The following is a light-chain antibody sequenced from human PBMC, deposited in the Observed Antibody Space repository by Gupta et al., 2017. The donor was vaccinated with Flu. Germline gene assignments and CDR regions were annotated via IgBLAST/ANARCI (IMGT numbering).Light chain of an antibody. V-gene: IGLV3-1*01. CDR1: KLGNKY. J-gene: IGLJ3*02. CDR3: HTWDNSIGV. CDR2: QDS. Sequence: SYELTQPPSGSVSPAQTASIACSGDKLGNKYVCWYRQKPGQSPTLVLFQDSKRPSGIPERFSGSNSGNTATLTISGAQALDEADYYCHTWDNSIGVFGGGTKLTVL.